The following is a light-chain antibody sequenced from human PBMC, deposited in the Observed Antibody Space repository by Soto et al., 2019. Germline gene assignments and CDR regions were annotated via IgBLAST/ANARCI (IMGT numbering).Light chain of an antibody. V-gene: IGLV2-23*01. J-gene: IGLJ1*01. Sequence: QSALTQPASVSGSPGQSITISCTGTSSDVGSYNLVSWFQQYPGKAPKIMIYGDTKRPSGVSNRFSGSKSGNTASLTISGLQADDEADYYCCSYAGGSTYVFGTGTKVTVL. CDR3: CSYAGGSTYV. CDR2: GDT. CDR1: SSDVGSYNL.